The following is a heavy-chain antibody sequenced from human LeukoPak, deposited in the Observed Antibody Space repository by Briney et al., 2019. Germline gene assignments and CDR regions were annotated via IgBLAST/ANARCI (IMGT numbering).Heavy chain of an antibody. CDR2: IIPILGIA. CDR3: ARDTLTGRPPTFDY. Sequence: SVKVSCKASGGTNSSYAISLVRQAAGQGLEWMGRIIPILGIANYAQKFQGRVTITADKSTSTAYMELSSLRSEDTAVYYCARDTLTGRPPTFDYWGQGTLVTVSS. V-gene: IGHV1-69*04. D-gene: IGHD7-27*01. J-gene: IGHJ4*02. CDR1: GGTNSSYA.